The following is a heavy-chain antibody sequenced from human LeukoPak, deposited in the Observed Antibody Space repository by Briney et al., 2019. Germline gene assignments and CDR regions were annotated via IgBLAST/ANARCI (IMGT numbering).Heavy chain of an antibody. CDR2: IAISGSYI. J-gene: IGHJ4*02. CDR1: GFILSDYN. V-gene: IGHV3-21*01. Sequence: GSLRLSCAASGFILSDYNMNWVRQAPGKGLEWVSFIAISGSYITYADSVKGRFTISRDNAKNSLYLQMNSLRAEDTAVYYCARDLSATIRAYDYWGQGTLVTASS. D-gene: IGHD1-26*01. CDR3: ARDLSATIRAYDY.